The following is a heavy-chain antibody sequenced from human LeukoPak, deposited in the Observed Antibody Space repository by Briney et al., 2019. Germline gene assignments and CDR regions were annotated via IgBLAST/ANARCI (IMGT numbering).Heavy chain of an antibody. CDR3: AKDQEGFWSGYYGY. D-gene: IGHD3-3*01. J-gene: IGHJ4*02. V-gene: IGHV3-74*01. Sequence: GGSLRLSCAASGFTFSSYWMHWVRQAPGKGLVWVSRISTDGSSTSYADSVKGRFTISRDNAKNTLYLQMNSLRAEDTAVYYCAKDQEGFWSGYYGYWGQGTLVTVSS. CDR1: GFTFSSYW. CDR2: ISTDGSST.